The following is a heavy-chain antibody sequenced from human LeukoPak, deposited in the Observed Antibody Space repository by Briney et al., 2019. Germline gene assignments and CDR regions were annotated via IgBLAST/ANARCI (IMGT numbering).Heavy chain of an antibody. CDR3: ARGLHSYGSPYDY. V-gene: IGHV1-69*13. Sequence: GASVKVSCKASGGTLSSYAISWVRQAPGQGLEWMGGIIPIFGTATYAQKFQGRVTITADESTSTAYMELSSLRSEDTAVYYCARGLHSYGSPYDYWGQGTLVTVSS. CDR1: GGTLSSYA. D-gene: IGHD5-18*01. CDR2: IIPIFGTA. J-gene: IGHJ4*02.